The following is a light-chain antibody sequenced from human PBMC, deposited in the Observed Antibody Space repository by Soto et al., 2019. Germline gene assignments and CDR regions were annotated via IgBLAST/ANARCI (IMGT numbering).Light chain of an antibody. J-gene: IGLJ1*01. V-gene: IGLV1-47*01. CDR1: SSNIGTAY. CDR2: RNG. Sequence: QSVLTQPPSSSWTTGQRVTISCSASSSNIGTAYVDWYQQLPGTAPKLLIHRNGQRPSGVPDRFSGSKSGTSASLAISGLRSEDEADYYCATWDDRLRAYVIGAGTKVTV. CDR3: ATWDDRLRAYV.